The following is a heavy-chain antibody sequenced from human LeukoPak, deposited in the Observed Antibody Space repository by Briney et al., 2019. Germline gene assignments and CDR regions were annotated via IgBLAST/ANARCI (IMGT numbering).Heavy chain of an antibody. CDR2: IYYSGST. V-gene: IGHV4-31*03. CDR1: GHFISSGGYY. D-gene: IGHD3-10*01. J-gene: IGHJ2*01. Sequence: SEPLSLTCTVSGHFISSGGYYWPWIRQHPGKGLEWIGYIYYSGSTYYNPSLKSRVTISVDTSKNQFSLLLSSVTAADTVLYYCAIVACITLVRGVIMSRYFYLGGRGTLVTVSS. CDR3: AIVACITLVRGVIMSRYFYL.